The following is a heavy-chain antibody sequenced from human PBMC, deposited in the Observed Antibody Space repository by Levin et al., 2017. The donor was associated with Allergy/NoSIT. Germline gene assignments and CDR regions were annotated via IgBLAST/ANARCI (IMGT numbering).Heavy chain of an antibody. Sequence: PGGSLRLSCAASGFTFSSYGMHWVRQAPGKGLEWVAVIWYDGSNKYYADSVKGRFTISRDNSKNTLYLQMNSLRAEDTAVYYCARALLPYSSSFPGGEGRGQGTLVTVSS. V-gene: IGHV3-33*01. CDR1: GFTFSSYG. D-gene: IGHD6-6*01. J-gene: IGHJ4*02. CDR3: ARALLPYSSSFPGGEG. CDR2: IWYDGSNK.